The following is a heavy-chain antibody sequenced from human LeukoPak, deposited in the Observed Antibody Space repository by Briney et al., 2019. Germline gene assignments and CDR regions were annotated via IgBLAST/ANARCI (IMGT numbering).Heavy chain of an antibody. J-gene: IGHJ4*02. D-gene: IGHD3-10*01. CDR2: IYYSGST. CDR1: GGSISSSSYC. V-gene: IGHV4-39*01. CDR3: ASNRVFDY. Sequence: SETLSLTCTVSGGSISSSSYCWGWIRQPPGKGLEWIGSIYYSGSTYYNPSLKSRVTISVDTSKNQFSLKLSSVTAADTAVYYCASNRVFDYWGQGTLVTVSS.